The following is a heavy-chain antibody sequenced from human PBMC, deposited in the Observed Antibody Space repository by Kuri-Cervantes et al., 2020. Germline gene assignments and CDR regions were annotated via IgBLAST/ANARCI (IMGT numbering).Heavy chain of an antibody. Sequence: SETLSLTCTVSGGSISSYYWSWIRQPAGKGLEWIGRIYTSGSTNYNPSLKSRVTISVDTSKNQFTLKLSSVTAGDTAQYYCARLDSSSSGDYWGQGTLVTVSS. CDR1: GGSISSYY. V-gene: IGHV4-4*07. CDR2: IYTSGST. D-gene: IGHD6-6*01. J-gene: IGHJ4*02. CDR3: ARLDSSSSGDY.